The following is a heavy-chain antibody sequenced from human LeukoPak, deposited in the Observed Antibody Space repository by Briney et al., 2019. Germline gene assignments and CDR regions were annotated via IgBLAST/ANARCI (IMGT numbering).Heavy chain of an antibody. Sequence: ASVKVSCKASGYTFTGYYMHWVRQAPGQGLEWMGWINPNSGGTNYAQKFQGRVTMTRDTSISTAYMELSRLRSDDTAVYYCARTYYDFWSGSGYDAFDIWGQGTMVTVSS. J-gene: IGHJ3*02. CDR2: INPNSGGT. CDR1: GYTFTGYY. CDR3: ARTYYDFWSGSGYDAFDI. D-gene: IGHD3-3*01. V-gene: IGHV1-2*02.